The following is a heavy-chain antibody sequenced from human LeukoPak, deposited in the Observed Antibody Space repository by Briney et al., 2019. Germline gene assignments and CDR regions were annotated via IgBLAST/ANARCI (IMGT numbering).Heavy chain of an antibody. CDR3: AKAAYYDILTGYFSPR. V-gene: IGHV3-23*01. D-gene: IGHD3-9*01. Sequence: GGSLRLSCAASGFTFSSYAMSWVRQDPGKGLEWVSAISGSGGSTYYADPVKGRFTISRDNSKNTLYLQMNSLRAEDTAVYYSAKAAYYDILTGYFSPRWGQGTLVTVSS. CDR1: GFTFSSYA. CDR2: ISGSGGST. J-gene: IGHJ4*02.